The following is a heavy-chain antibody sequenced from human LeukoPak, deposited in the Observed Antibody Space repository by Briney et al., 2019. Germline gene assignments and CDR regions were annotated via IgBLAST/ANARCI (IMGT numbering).Heavy chain of an antibody. D-gene: IGHD5-12*01. V-gene: IGHV3-9*01. CDR1: GFMFQQYA. CDR2: MAWNIGKT. Sequence: GGCLRLSCAMSGFMFQQYAMHWVRLAPGKGLEWVSGMAWNIGKTDYAASVRGRFSISKDRAKNALYLYMHDVRLVDTAFYDCAKDTGDGYTRLQHLESWGQGTQVTVSS. J-gene: IGHJ4*02. CDR3: AKDTGDGYTRLQHLES.